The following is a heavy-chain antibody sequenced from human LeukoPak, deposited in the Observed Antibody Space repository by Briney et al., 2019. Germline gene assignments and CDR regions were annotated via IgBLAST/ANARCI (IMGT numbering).Heavy chain of an antibody. Sequence: PSQTLSLTCTVSASSISSGDYYSTWIRHPPGKGLESIGYIYYSGSTYYNPSLKSRVTISVDTSKNQFSLKLSSVTAADTAVYYCARDQSPYYDSSNDAFDIWGQGTMVTVSS. CDR1: ASSISSGDYY. CDR2: IYYSGST. D-gene: IGHD3-22*01. J-gene: IGHJ3*02. V-gene: IGHV4-30-4*08. CDR3: ARDQSPYYDSSNDAFDI.